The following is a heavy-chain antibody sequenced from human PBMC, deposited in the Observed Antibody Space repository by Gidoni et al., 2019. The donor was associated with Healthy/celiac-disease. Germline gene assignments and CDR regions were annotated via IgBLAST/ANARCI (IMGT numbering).Heavy chain of an antibody. CDR2: ISSSSSYI. V-gene: IGHV3-21*01. CDR3: ARDRGGRAFWGASAFYAFDI. J-gene: IGHJ3*02. D-gene: IGHD3-16*01. CDR1: GFTFSSYR. Sequence: EVQLVESGGGLVKPGGSLRLSCVASGFTFSSYRMNWVRQAPGKGLEWVSSISSSSSYIYYADSVKGRFTISRDNAKNSLYLQMNSLRAEDTAVYYCARDRGGRAFWGASAFYAFDIWGQGTMVTVSS.